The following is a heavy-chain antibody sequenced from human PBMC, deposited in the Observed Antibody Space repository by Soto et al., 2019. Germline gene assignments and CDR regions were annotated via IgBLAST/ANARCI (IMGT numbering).Heavy chain of an antibody. D-gene: IGHD3-16*02. V-gene: IGHV3-23*01. J-gene: IGHJ4*02. CDR3: YGSYRYISSFDY. CDR1: GFTFRSYA. Sequence: PGGSLRLSCAASGFTFRSYAMSWVRQAPGKGLEWVSAISGSGGSTYYADSVKGRFTISRDNSKNTLYLQMNSLRAEDTAVYYCYGSYRYISSFDYWGQGTLVTVSS. CDR2: ISGSGGST.